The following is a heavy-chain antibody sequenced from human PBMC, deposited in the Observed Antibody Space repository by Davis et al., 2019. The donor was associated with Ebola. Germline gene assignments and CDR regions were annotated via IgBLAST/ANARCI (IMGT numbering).Heavy chain of an antibody. D-gene: IGHD1-26*01. CDR1: GFTFSDYG. V-gene: IGHV3-48*02. CDR3: ARGWAKGIYFG. Sequence: GESLKISCAVSGFTFSDYGVSWVRQAPGKGLEWVSYFSSSSTIYYADSVKDRFTISRDIAKNSLYRQMNSLRDDDTAVYHCARGWAKGIYFGWGQGTLVTVSS. J-gene: IGHJ4*02. CDR2: FSSSSTI.